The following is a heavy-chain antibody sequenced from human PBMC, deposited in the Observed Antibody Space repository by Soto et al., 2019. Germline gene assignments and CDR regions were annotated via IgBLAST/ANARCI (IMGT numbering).Heavy chain of an antibody. J-gene: IGHJ4*02. CDR1: GGSISSGDYY. CDR2: IYYTGTT. D-gene: IGHD3-16*02. CDR3: AIDVACYHVDY. Sequence: QVQLQESGPGQVKPSQTLSLTCTVSGGSISSGDYYWSWIRQPPGKGLEWIGYIYYTGTTYYNPSLKSRATISIDTSKNQFSLKESSVTAADTAVYYGAIDVACYHVDYWGQGTLVTVSS. V-gene: IGHV4-30-4*01.